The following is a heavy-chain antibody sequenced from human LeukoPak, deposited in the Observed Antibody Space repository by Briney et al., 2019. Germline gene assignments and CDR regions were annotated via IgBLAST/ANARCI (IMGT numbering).Heavy chain of an antibody. CDR3: ARVTGYMIEDYFDY. CDR1: GYSISSGYY. V-gene: IGHV4-38-2*02. Sequence: SETLSLTCSVSGYSISSGYYWGWIRQSPGKGLEWIGSIYYSGSTNYNPSLKSRVTISVDTSKNQFSLKLRSVTAADTAVYYCARVTGYMIEDYFDYWGQGILVTVSS. D-gene: IGHD3-9*01. J-gene: IGHJ4*02. CDR2: IYYSGST.